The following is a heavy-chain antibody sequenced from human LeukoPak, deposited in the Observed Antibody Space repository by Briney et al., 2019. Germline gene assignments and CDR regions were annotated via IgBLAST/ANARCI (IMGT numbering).Heavy chain of an antibody. CDR2: ISNSGST. J-gene: IGHJ4*02. V-gene: IGHV4-59*01. CDR1: GGSISSYY. D-gene: IGHD3-22*01. Sequence: SETLSLTCTVSGGSISSYYWSWIRQPPGKGLEWIGYISNSGSTNSNPSLKSRLTMSIDTSKNQFSLRLNSVTAADTAVYYCARAGSGYSFDNWGQGKLVTVSS. CDR3: ARAGSGYSFDN.